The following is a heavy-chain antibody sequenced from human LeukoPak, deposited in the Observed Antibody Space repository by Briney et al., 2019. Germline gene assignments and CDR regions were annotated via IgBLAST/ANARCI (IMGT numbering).Heavy chain of an antibody. CDR1: GFTFSSYW. J-gene: IGHJ5*02. D-gene: IGHD2-2*01. CDR2: IKQDGSEK. V-gene: IGHV3-7*01. Sequence: QSGGSLRLPCAASGFTFSSYWMSWVRQAPGKGLEWVANIKQDGSEKYYVDSVKGRFTISRDNAKNSLYLQMNSLRAEDTAAYYCARAKYCSSTSCSRYNWFDPWGQGTLVTVSS. CDR3: ARAKYCSSTSCSRYNWFDP.